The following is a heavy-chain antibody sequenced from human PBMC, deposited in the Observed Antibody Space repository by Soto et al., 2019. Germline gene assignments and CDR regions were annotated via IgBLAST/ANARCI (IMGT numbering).Heavy chain of an antibody. CDR2: INPYNGNT. Sequence: QVQLEQSGAEVKMPGASVKVSCTTSGYSFTSYDISWVRQAPGQGLEWMGWINPYNGNTHYLEKVQGRVTMTTATSTSTAYMERRSLRSDDTAVYYCAVPRGAGRFDSWGQGTLVTVSS. CDR1: GYSFTSYD. D-gene: IGHD3-10*01. J-gene: IGHJ4*02. CDR3: AVPRGAGRFDS. V-gene: IGHV1-18*01.